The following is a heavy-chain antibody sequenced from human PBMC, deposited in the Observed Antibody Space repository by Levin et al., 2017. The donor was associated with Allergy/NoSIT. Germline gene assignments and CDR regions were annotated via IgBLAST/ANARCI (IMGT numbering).Heavy chain of an antibody. CDR3: ASRGPWFGELLYEYYFDY. D-gene: IGHD3-10*01. Sequence: PSETLSLTCAVYGGSFSGYYWSWIRQPPGKGLEWIGEINHSGSTNYNPSLKSRVTISVDTSKNQFSLKLSSVTAADTAVYYCASRGPWFGELLYEYYFDYWGQGTLVTVSS. CDR2: INHSGST. V-gene: IGHV4-34*01. J-gene: IGHJ4*02. CDR1: GGSFSGYY.